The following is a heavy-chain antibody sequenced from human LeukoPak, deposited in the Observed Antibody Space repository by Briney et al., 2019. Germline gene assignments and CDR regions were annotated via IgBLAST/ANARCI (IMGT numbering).Heavy chain of an antibody. CDR3: LKHIRVTSVQQAS. CDR2: IFGGGTT. CDR1: GFVVSSSY. D-gene: IGHD4-17*01. Sequence: GGSLRLSCAASGFVVSSSYMIWVRQAPGKGLEWVSIIFGGGTTYYADSVKGRFTISRDNPKNTLYLEMKRLRAEYTAVYYCLKHIRVTSVQQASWGQGTLVTVSS. J-gene: IGHJ5*02. V-gene: IGHV3-53*01.